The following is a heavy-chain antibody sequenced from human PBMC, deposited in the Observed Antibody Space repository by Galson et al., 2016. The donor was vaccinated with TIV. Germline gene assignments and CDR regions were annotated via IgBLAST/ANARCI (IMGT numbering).Heavy chain of an antibody. CDR1: GFSFSDYF. J-gene: IGHJ4*02. CDR3: ARVLESYYFDY. Sequence: SLRLSCAASGFSFSDYFMTWIRQPPGKGLEWVSYISTSGSTTWDADSVEGRFSVSRDNGKGSLFLQLNSLRADDTPVYYCARVLESYYFDYWGQGTLVTVSS. CDR2: ISTSGSTT. V-gene: IGHV3-11*01. D-gene: IGHD3-16*02.